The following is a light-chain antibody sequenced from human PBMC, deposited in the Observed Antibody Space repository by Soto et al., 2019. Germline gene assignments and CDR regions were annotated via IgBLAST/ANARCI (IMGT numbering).Light chain of an antibody. CDR2: RAS. V-gene: IGKV3-11*01. J-gene: IGKJ4*01. CDR1: QYLNTR. Sequence: EIVLTQSPATLSSFPGDRVTLSCRASQYLNTRLAWYQHRPGQAPRLLIYRASTRAAGIPARFSASGSGTDFTLTISDVQPEDFAIYYCQQREDWPRAFGGGTKVDIK. CDR3: QQREDWPRA.